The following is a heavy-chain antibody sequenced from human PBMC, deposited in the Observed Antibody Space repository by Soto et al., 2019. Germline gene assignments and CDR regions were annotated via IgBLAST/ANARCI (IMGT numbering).Heavy chain of an antibody. V-gene: IGHV4-59*01. Sequence: SETLSLTCTVSGGSISSYYWSWIRQPPGKGLEWIGYIYYSGSTNYNPSLKSRVTISVDTSKNQFSLKLSSVTAADTAVYYCAAGYDSSGTDYWGQGTLVTVSS. CDR2: IYYSGST. CDR1: GGSISSYY. CDR3: AAGYDSSGTDY. J-gene: IGHJ4*02. D-gene: IGHD3-22*01.